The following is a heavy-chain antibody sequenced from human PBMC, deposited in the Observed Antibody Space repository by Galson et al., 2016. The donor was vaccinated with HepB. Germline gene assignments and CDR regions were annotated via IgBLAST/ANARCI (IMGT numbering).Heavy chain of an antibody. V-gene: IGHV3-7*01. CDR3: TKGGGGGGNWYDD. Sequence: SLRLSCAASGFTFSRNWMTWVRQAPGKGLEWVANIKEDGSEKYYVDSVKGRFTISRDNAKNSLYLQMNSLRAGDTAVYYCTKGGGGGGNWYDDWGQGTLVTVSS. D-gene: IGHD3-16*01. CDR1: GFTFSRNW. J-gene: IGHJ5*02. CDR2: IKEDGSEK.